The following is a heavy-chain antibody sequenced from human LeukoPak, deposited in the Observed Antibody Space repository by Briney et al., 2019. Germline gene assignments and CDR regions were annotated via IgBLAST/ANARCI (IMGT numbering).Heavy chain of an antibody. CDR2: IIPIFGTA. CDR1: GGTFSSYA. CDR3: ARVDCGGDCYSADY. Sequence: GASVKVSCKASGGTFSSYAISWMRQAPGQGLEWMGRIIPIFGTANYAQKFQGRVTITTDESTSTAYMELSSLRSEDTAVYYCARVDCGGDCYSADYWGQGTLVTVSS. V-gene: IGHV1-69*05. J-gene: IGHJ4*02. D-gene: IGHD2-21*02.